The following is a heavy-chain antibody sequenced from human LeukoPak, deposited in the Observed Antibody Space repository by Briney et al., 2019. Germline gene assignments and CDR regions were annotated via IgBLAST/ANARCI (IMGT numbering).Heavy chain of an antibody. V-gene: IGHV1-69*04. CDR3: ARGVPRTTGTTFDY. J-gene: IGHJ4*02. CDR2: IIPTLGIA. D-gene: IGHD1-1*01. Sequence: GASVKVSCKASGGTFSSYAISWVRQAPGQGLEWMGRIIPTLGIANYAQKFQGRVTITADKSTSTAYMELSSLRSEDTAVYYCARGVPRTTGTTFDYWGQGTLVTVSS. CDR1: GGTFSSYA.